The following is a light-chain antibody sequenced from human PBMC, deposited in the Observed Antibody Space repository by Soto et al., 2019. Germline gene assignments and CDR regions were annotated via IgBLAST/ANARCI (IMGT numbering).Light chain of an antibody. CDR3: QQYNSYPWT. CDR1: QSISSW. Sequence: DIPMTQSPSTLSASVGDRVTITCRASQSISSWLAWYQQKPGKPPKLLIYDASSLESGVPSRFSGSGSGTEFPLTISSLQPDDFATYYCQQYNSYPWTFGQGTKVEIK. CDR2: DAS. V-gene: IGKV1-5*01. J-gene: IGKJ1*01.